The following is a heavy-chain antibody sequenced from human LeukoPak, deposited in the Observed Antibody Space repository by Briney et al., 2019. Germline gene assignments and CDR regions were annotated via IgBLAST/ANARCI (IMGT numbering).Heavy chain of an antibody. D-gene: IGHD2-21*02. Sequence: GGSLRLSCEASGFTFSSYAMSWVRQAPGKGLEWVSSISSSSSYIYYADSVKGRFAISRDNAKNSLYLQMNSLRAEDTAVYYCARLSVTALNYGMDVWGQGTTVTVSS. CDR2: ISSSSSYI. J-gene: IGHJ6*02. CDR3: ARLSVTALNYGMDV. V-gene: IGHV3-21*01. CDR1: GFTFSSYA.